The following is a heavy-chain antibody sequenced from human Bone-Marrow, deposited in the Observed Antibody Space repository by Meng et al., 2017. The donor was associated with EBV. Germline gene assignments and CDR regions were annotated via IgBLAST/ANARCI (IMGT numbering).Heavy chain of an antibody. CDR3: ARGGIFGVAIFDY. D-gene: IGHD3-3*01. J-gene: IGHJ4*02. Sequence: QVPLQPWGAGLLKPSETLSLTCAVYGGSFSGYYWSWIRQPPGKGLEWIGEINHSGSTNYNPSLKSRVTISVDTSKNQFSLKLSSVTAADTAVYYCARGGIFGVAIFDYWGQGTLVTVSS. V-gene: IGHV4-34*01. CDR1: GGSFSGYY. CDR2: INHSGST.